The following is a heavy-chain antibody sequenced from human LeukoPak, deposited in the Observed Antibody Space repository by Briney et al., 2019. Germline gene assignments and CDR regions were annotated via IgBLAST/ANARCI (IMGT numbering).Heavy chain of an antibody. J-gene: IGHJ4*02. D-gene: IGHD5-12*01. Sequence: GASVKVSCKASGYTFTSNYIHWVRQAPGQGLEWMGMIYPRDGSTSYAQKFQGRVTVTRDTSTSTVHMELSGLRSEDTAVYYCATFSGGYDFDYWGQGTLVTASS. CDR3: ATFSGGYDFDY. CDR1: GYTFTSNY. CDR2: IYPRDGST. V-gene: IGHV1-46*01.